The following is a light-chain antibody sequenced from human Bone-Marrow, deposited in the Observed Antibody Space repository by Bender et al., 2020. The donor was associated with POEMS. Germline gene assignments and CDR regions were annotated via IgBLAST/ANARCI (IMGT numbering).Light chain of an antibody. J-gene: IGLJ3*02. CDR3: QSYDSDLNGWV. CDR2: EIN. CDR1: SSDVGGYNY. V-gene: IGLV2-8*01. Sequence: QSALTQPASVSGSPGQSITISCTGASSDVGGYNYVSWYQHHPGKAPKLMIYEINRRPSGVPDRFSGSKSGNTASLIVSGLQAEDEAAYFCQSYDSDLNGWVFGGGTKLTVL.